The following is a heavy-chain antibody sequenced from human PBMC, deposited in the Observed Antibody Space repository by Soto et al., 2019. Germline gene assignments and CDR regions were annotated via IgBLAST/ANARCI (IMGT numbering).Heavy chain of an antibody. D-gene: IGHD5-18*01. CDR1: GGSVTSDEDY. V-gene: IGHV4-30-4*02. Sequence: PSDTLSLTCTASGGSVTSDEDYWTWIRQSPGKGLEWIGYISNSGSTGYNPSLKTRLSMSVDRSKNQFTLRLTSVTAADTAVYFCATESGSTYGYFDHWGQGTQVTVSS. CDR2: ISNSGST. J-gene: IGHJ4*02. CDR3: ATESGSTYGYFDH.